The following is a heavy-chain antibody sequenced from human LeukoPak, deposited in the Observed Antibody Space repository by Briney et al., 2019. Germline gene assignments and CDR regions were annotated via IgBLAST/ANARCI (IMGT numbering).Heavy chain of an antibody. D-gene: IGHD3-22*01. J-gene: IGHJ5*02. CDR3: ARDGYYYDSSGYSNWFDP. Sequence: PGGSLRLSCAASGFTFSSYWMSWVRQAPGKGLEWVANIKQDGSEKYYVDSVKGRFTISRDNAKNSLYLQMNSPRAEDTAVYYCARDGYYYDSSGYSNWFDPWGQGTLVTVSS. CDR2: IKQDGSEK. CDR1: GFTFSSYW. V-gene: IGHV3-7*01.